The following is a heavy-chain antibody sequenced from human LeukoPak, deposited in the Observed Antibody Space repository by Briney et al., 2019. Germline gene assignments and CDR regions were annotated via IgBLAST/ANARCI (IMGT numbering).Heavy chain of an antibody. J-gene: IGHJ5*02. D-gene: IGHD3-10*01. CDR2: INHSGST. Sequence: PSETLSLTCAVYGGSFSGYYWSWIRQPPGKGLEWIGEINHSGSTNYNPSLKSRVTISVDTSKNQFSLKLSSVTAADTAVYYCARRSVRGVTQSRYNWFDPWGQGTLVTVSS. CDR3: ARRSVRGVTQSRYNWFDP. V-gene: IGHV4-34*01. CDR1: GGSFSGYY.